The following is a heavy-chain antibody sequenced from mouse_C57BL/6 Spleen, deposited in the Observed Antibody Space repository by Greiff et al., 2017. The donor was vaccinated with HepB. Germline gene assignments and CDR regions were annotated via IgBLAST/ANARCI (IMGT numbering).Heavy chain of an antibody. V-gene: IGHV3-6*01. Sequence: DVKLQESGPGLVKPSQSLSLTCSVTGYSITSGYYWNWIRQFPGNKLEWMGYISYDGSNNYNPSLKNRISITRDTSKNQFFLKLNSVTTEDTATYYCAREGVITTAWYFDVWGTGTTVTVSS. D-gene: IGHD1-2*01. CDR2: ISYDGSN. CDR1: GYSITSGYY. CDR3: AREGVITTAWYFDV. J-gene: IGHJ1*03.